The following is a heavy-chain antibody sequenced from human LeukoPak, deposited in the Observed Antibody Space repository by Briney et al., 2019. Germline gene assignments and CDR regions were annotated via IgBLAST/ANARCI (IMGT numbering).Heavy chain of an antibody. CDR1: GYTLTELS. CDR2: FDPEDGET. J-gene: IGHJ3*02. Sequence: ASVKVSCKVSGYTLTELSMHWVRQAPGKGLEWMGGFDPEDGETIYAQKFQGRVTMTEDTSTDTAYMELSSLRSEDTAVYYCATGVQTTVVTGGDAFDIWAQGTMVTVSS. V-gene: IGHV1-24*01. D-gene: IGHD4-23*01. CDR3: ATGVQTTVVTGGDAFDI.